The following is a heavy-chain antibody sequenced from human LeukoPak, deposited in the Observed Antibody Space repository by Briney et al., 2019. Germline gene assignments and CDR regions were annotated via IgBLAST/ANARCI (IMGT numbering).Heavy chain of an antibody. CDR2: ISGGGANA. CDR1: GFPLRSYA. J-gene: IGHJ4*02. V-gene: IGHV3-23*01. CDR3: AKSRRGVIIDESDY. Sequence: PGGSLRLSCAASGFPLRSYAMNWVRQAPGKGLEWVPVISGGGANAHYADSVKGRFTISRDNSKSTVFLQMNSLRVEDTAVYYCAKSRRGVIIDESDYWGQGTLVTVSS. D-gene: IGHD3-10*01.